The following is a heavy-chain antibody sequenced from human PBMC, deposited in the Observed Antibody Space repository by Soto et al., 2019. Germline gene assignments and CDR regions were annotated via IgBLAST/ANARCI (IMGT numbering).Heavy chain of an antibody. D-gene: IGHD2-15*01. V-gene: IGHV3-30-3*01. CDR3: ARDGWEDIVVVVAATGYFDY. CDR1: GFTFSSYA. CDR2: ISHDGSNK. Sequence: QVQLVESGGGVVQPRRSLRLSCAASGFTFSSYAMPWVRQAPGKGLEWVAVISHDGSNKYYADSVKGRFTISRDNSKNTLYLQMNSLRAEDTAVYYCARDGWEDIVVVVAATGYFDYWGQGTLVTVSS. J-gene: IGHJ4*02.